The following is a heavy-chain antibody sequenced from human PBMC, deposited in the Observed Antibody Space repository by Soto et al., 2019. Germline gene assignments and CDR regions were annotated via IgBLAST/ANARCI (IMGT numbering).Heavy chain of an antibody. CDR2: IIGSGGST. CDR1: GFTFRSYA. J-gene: IGHJ3*02. Sequence: GGSLRLSCAASGFTFRSYAMSWGRQGPGKGLKWVSAIIGSGGSTYYADSLKGRFTISRDNSKNTLYLQMNSLRAEVTAVYYCAKWSIAVRVAFDIWGQGTMVTVSS. CDR3: AKWSIAVRVAFDI. D-gene: IGHD6-6*01. V-gene: IGHV3-23*01.